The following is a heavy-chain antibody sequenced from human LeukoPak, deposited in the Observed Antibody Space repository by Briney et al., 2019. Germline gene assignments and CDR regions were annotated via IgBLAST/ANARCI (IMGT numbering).Heavy chain of an antibody. CDR1: GGSIGSSSYY. Sequence: SETLSLTCTVSGGSIGSSSYYWGWIRQPPGKGLEWIGSIYYSGSTNYNPSLKSRVTISVDTSKNQFSLKLSSVTAADTAVYYCARRPGTLEDNWFDPWGQGTLVTVSS. J-gene: IGHJ5*02. CDR2: IYYSGST. D-gene: IGHD6-13*01. CDR3: ARRPGTLEDNWFDP. V-gene: IGHV4-39*01.